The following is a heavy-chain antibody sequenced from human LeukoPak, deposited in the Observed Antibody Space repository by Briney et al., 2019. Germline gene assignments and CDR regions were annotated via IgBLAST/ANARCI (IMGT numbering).Heavy chain of an antibody. J-gene: IGHJ4*02. CDR1: GFTFSSYS. D-gene: IGHD3-16*01. Sequence: GGSLRLSCAASGFTFSSYSMNWVRQAPGKGLEWVSSISSSSSYIYYADSVKGRFTISRDNAKNSLYLQMNSLRAEDTAVYCCAREPQGGVDYWGQGTLVTVSS. CDR2: ISSSSSYI. V-gene: IGHV3-21*01. CDR3: AREPQGGVDY.